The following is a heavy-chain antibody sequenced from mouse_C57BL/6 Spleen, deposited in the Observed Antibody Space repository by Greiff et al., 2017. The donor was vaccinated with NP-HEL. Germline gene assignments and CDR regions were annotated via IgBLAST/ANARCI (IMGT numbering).Heavy chain of an antibody. V-gene: IGHV1-50*01. D-gene: IGHD1-1*01. CDR2: IDPSDSYT. CDR3: ARSLNYYGSSYPPPFDV. Sequence: QVQLQQPGAELVKPGASVKLSCKASGYTFTSYWMQWVKQRPGQGLEWIGEIDPSDSYTNYNQKFKGKATLTVDTSSSTAYMQLSSLTSEDSAVYYCARSLNYYGSSYPPPFDVWGTGTTVTVSS. CDR1: GYTFTSYW. J-gene: IGHJ1*03.